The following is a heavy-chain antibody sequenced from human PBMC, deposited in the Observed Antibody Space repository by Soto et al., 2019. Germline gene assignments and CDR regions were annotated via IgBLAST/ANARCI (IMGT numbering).Heavy chain of an antibody. Sequence: QVHLQESGPGLVKPSETLSLTCTVSGGSINNHYWSWIRQPPGKGLEWIGYIYYTGSTNYNPSLESPVTMSVDTSKNRASLNLTSLTAADTAIYYCARANWYSEYWGQGTLVTVSS. CDR3: ARANWYSEY. D-gene: IGHD7-27*01. J-gene: IGHJ4*02. CDR2: IYYTGST. CDR1: GGSINNHY. V-gene: IGHV4-59*11.